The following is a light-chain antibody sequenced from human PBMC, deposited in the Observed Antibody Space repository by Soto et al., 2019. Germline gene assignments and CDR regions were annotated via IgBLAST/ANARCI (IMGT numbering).Light chain of an antibody. V-gene: IGLV2-14*01. CDR3: NSYTIRNTLH. CDR2: EVS. Sequence: QSALTQPASVSGSPGQSGTIPCAGTGNDVGGYNFVSWYQQHPGKAPKLIIYEVSNRPSGVSNSFSGSKSGDTASLTISGLQPEDEADYYCNSYTIRNTLHFGGGTTLTAL. J-gene: IGLJ2*01. CDR1: GNDVGGYNF.